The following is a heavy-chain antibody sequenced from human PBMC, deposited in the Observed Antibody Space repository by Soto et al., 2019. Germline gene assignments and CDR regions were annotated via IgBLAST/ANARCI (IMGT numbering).Heavy chain of an antibody. CDR2: IYWDDDK. CDR3: ARTCVTGRVLSVMGG. V-gene: IGHV2-5*02. D-gene: IGHD3-10*01. Sequence: QITLKESGPTLVKPTQTLTLTCTFSGFSLSTTGVGVGWIRQPPGKALEWLALIYWDDDKRNSPSLNSRLTITEDTAQNAVVLTMTTMDPTDTATCHSARTCVTGRVLSVMGGWGQGSTVSASS. CDR1: GFSLSTTGVG. J-gene: IGHJ6*02.